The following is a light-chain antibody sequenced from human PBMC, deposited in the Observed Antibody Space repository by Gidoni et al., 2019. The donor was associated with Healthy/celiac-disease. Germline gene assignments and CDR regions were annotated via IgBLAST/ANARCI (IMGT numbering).Light chain of an antibody. V-gene: IGKV3-11*01. CDR1: QSVSRY. CDR2: DAS. J-gene: IGKJ1*01. CDR3: QQRSNWPPAWT. Sequence: EIVLTQSPATLSLSPGERATLYCRASQSVSRYLAWYQQKHGQAPRLLIYDASNRVTGIPARFSGSGSGTDFTLTISILEPEDFAVYYCQQRSNWPPAWTFGQGTKVEIK.